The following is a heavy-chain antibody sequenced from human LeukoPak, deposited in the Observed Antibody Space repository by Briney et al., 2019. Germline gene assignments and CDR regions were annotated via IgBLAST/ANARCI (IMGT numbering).Heavy chain of an antibody. CDR2: IWNDGSNK. CDR1: GFTFSNYG. J-gene: IGHJ5*02. D-gene: IGHD3-10*01. Sequence: GRSLRLSCVVSGFTFSNYGMHWVRQAPGKGLEWVAVIWNDGSNKYYADSVKGRFTISRDNSKNTLYLQMNSLRAEDTAVYYCAKDPTMVRGVISWFDPWGQGTLVTVSS. CDR3: AKDPTMVRGVISWFDP. V-gene: IGHV3-33*06.